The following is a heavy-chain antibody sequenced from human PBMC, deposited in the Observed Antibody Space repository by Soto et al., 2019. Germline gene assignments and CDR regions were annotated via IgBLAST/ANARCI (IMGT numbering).Heavy chain of an antibody. Sequence: GASVKVSCKASGYIFTSYAMHWVRQAPGQRLEWMGWINAGNGNTKYSQMFQGRVTITRDTSASTAYMELSSLRSEDTAVYYCASSYYYDSSGYSSLYYYYGMDVWGQGTTVTVSS. CDR3: ASSYYYDSSGYSSLYYYYGMDV. CDR1: GYIFTSYA. J-gene: IGHJ6*02. CDR2: INAGNGNT. D-gene: IGHD3-22*01. V-gene: IGHV1-3*01.